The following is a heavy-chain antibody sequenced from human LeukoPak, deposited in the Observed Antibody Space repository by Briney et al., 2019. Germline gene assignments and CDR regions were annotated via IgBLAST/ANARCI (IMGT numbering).Heavy chain of an antibody. V-gene: IGHV1-69*13. Sequence: GASVKVSCKASGGTFSSYAISWVRQAPGQGLEWMGGIIPIFGTANYARRFQGRVTITADESTSTAYMELSSLRSEDTAVYYCARGRRGYCSGGSCSFDYWGQGTLVTVSS. D-gene: IGHD2-15*01. J-gene: IGHJ4*02. CDR2: IIPIFGTA. CDR1: GGTFSSYA. CDR3: ARGRRGYCSGGSCSFDY.